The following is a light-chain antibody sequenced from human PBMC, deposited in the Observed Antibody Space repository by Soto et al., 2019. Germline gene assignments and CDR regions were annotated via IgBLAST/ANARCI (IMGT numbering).Light chain of an antibody. J-gene: IGLJ2*01. Sequence: QSVLTQPPSVSAAPGAKVSISCSGSSSNIGNDYVSWYQQLPGTAPKLLIYDNDKRPSGIPDRFSGSKSGTSATLGITGLPTGDEADYHCATWDDSLSSVIFGGVTKLTVL. CDR1: SSNIGNDY. CDR2: DND. CDR3: ATWDDSLSSVI. V-gene: IGLV1-51*01.